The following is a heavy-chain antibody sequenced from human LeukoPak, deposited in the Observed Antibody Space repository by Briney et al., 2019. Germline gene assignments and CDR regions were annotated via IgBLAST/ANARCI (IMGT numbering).Heavy chain of an antibody. J-gene: IGHJ4*02. D-gene: IGHD5-12*01. CDR2: IYYTGST. CDR3: ATAGDGYTY. Sequence: SETLSLTCTVSGGSISRGGYYWSWIRQHPGKGLEWIGYIYYTGSTYYNPSLKSRVTISGDTSKNQFSLKLRSVTAADTAVYYCATAGDGYTYWGQGTLVTVSS. V-gene: IGHV4-31*03. CDR1: GGSISRGGYY.